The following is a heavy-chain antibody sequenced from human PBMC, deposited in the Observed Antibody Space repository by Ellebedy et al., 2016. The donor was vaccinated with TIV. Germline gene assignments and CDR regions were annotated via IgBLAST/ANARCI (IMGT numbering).Heavy chain of an antibody. CDR2: FDPEVGET. V-gene: IGHV1-24*01. CDR3: ARDSSDNWAFDI. J-gene: IGHJ3*02. D-gene: IGHD1-1*01. Sequence: ASVKVSCKVSGYTLTELSMHWVRQAPGKGLEWMGGFDPEVGETIYAQKFQGRVTITADKSTSTAYMELSSLRSEDTAVYYCARDSSDNWAFDIWGQGTMVTVSS. CDR1: GYTLTELS.